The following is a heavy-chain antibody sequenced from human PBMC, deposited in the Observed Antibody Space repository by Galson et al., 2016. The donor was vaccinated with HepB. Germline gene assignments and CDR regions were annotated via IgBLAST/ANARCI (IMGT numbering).Heavy chain of an antibody. V-gene: IGHV4-39*01. Sequence: SETLSLTCSVSGASIRSDTYFWAWIRQSPGRGLEWIGSVSESATTYENPSLKSRVTISVYSFNSRFSLRLHSLTAAVTAVYYCARQMIYDYNSRDYHSLFYLDVWGQGSLVTVSS. CDR2: VSESATT. J-gene: IGHJ4*02. CDR3: ARQMIYDYNSRDYHSLFYLDV. D-gene: IGHD3-22*01. CDR1: GASIRSDTYF.